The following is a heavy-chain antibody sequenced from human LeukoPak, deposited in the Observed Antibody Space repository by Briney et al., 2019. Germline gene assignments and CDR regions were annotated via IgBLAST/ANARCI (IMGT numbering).Heavy chain of an antibody. Sequence: PSETLSLTCTVSGGSISSYYWSWIRQPAGKGLEWIGRIYTSGSTNYNPSLKSRVTMSVDTSKNQFSLKLSSVTAADTAVYYCARDQWGTVTQSYYFDYWGQGTLVTVSS. D-gene: IGHD4-4*01. J-gene: IGHJ4*02. CDR1: GGSISSYY. CDR2: IYTSGST. CDR3: ARDQWGTVTQSYYFDY. V-gene: IGHV4-4*07.